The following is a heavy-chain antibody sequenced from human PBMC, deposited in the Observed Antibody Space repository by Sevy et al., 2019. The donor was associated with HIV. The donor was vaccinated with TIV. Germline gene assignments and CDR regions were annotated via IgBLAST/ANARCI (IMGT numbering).Heavy chain of an antibody. V-gene: IGHV3-33*01. J-gene: IGHJ4*02. CDR1: GFTFSSYG. D-gene: IGHD5-18*01. CDR3: AREVWNSYGPYFDY. Sequence: GGSLRLSCAASGFTFSSYGMHWVRQAPGKGLEWVAVIWYDGSNKYYADSVKGRFTISRDNSKNTLYLQMNSLRAEVTAVYYCAREVWNSYGPYFDYWGQGTLVTVSS. CDR2: IWYDGSNK.